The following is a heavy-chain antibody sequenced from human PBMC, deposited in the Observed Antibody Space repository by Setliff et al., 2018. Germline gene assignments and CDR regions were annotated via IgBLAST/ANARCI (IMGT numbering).Heavy chain of an antibody. Sequence: GESLKLSCKGSGYTFTNYWIGWVRQMPGKGLEWMGLIYPGDSDTRYSPSFQGQVTISADKSISTAYLQWSSLKASDTAMYYCARRGGDYNFWSGYSGTYYMDVWGKGTTVTVSS. CDR2: IYPGDSDT. J-gene: IGHJ6*03. CDR3: ARRGGDYNFWSGYSGTYYMDV. V-gene: IGHV5-51*01. D-gene: IGHD3-3*01. CDR1: GYTFTNYW.